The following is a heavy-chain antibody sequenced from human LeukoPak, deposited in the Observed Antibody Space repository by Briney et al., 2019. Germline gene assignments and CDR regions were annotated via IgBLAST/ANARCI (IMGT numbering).Heavy chain of an antibody. CDR3: ARDQTTYLTTTEYKWFDP. J-gene: IGHJ5*02. Sequence: GGSLRLSCAASGLTLSGYWMHWVRQAPGKGLVWVSRINGDASSTSYADSVKGRFTISRDNAKSTLYLQMNSLRAEDTAVYYCARDQTTYLTTTEYKWFDPWGQGTLVTVSS. D-gene: IGHD1-1*01. CDR2: INGDASST. CDR1: GLTLSGYW. V-gene: IGHV3-74*01.